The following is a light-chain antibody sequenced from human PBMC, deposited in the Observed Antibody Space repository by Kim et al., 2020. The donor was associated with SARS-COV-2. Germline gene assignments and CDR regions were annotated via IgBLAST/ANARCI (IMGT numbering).Light chain of an antibody. CDR3: QQFNSYPT. CDR2: DAS. CDR1: QGISSA. V-gene: IGKV1-13*02. Sequence: ALQLTQSPSSLSASVGDRVTITCRASQGISSALAWYQQKPGKAPKLLIYDASSLESGVPSRFSGSGSGSDFTLTISSLQPEDFATYYWQQFNSYPTFGGGTKLEI. J-gene: IGKJ4*01.